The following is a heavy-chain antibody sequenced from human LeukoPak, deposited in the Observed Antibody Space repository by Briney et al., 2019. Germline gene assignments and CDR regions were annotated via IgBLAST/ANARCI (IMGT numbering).Heavy chain of an antibody. V-gene: IGHV4-59*01. CDR3: VRGDKRVTFGGVIVPFDY. D-gene: IGHD3-16*02. Sequence: SETLSLICTVSGDSISNYYWSWIRQPPGKGLEWIGYIYYTGITNYNPSLKSRVTISLHTSKNQFSLKLSSVTAADTAVYYCVRGDKRVTFGGVIVPFDYWGQGTLVTVSS. CDR1: GDSISNYY. CDR2: IYYTGIT. J-gene: IGHJ4*02.